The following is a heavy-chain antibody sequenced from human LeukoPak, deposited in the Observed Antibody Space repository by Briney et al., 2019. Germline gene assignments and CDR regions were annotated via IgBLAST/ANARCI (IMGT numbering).Heavy chain of an antibody. V-gene: IGHV4-59*08. D-gene: IGHD3-10*01. J-gene: IGHJ6*03. CDR1: GGSISSYY. CDR2: IYYSGGT. CDR3: ARNGTHSGSGFYYYMDV. Sequence: PSETLSLTCTVSGGSISSYYWSWIRQSPGKGLEWIGHIYYSGGTNYNPSLKSRVTVSLDTSKNHFSLKVKSVTAADTAVYYCARNGTHSGSGFYYYMDVWGKGTTVTVSS.